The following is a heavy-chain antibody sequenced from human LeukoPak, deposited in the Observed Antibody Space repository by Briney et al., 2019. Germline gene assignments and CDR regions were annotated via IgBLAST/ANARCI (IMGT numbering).Heavy chain of an antibody. CDR2: IYTSGIT. CDR1: GYSISSGYY. CDR3: AGDIDYYFDY. J-gene: IGHJ4*02. V-gene: IGHV4-61*02. D-gene: IGHD3-9*01. Sequence: SENLSLTCIVSGYSISSGYYWSWIRQPAGKELEWIGRIYTSGITNYNPSLKSRVTMSVDTSKNQFSLKLSSVTAADTAVYYCAGDIDYYFDYWGQGTLVTVSS.